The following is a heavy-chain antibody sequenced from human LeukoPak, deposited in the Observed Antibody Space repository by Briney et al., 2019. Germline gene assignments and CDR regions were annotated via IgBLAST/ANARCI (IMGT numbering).Heavy chain of an antibody. D-gene: IGHD2-15*01. Sequence: GGSLRLSCAASGFTFSSYNMNWVRQAPGKGLEWVSYISSSSSTIYYADSVKGRFTISRDNAKNSLYLQMNSLRAEDTAVYYCARIGLGGYCSGGSCYSVYYYYGMDVWGQGTTVTVSS. CDR1: GFTFSSYN. J-gene: IGHJ6*02. CDR3: ARIGLGGYCSGGSCYSVYYYYGMDV. CDR2: ISSSSSTI. V-gene: IGHV3-48*01.